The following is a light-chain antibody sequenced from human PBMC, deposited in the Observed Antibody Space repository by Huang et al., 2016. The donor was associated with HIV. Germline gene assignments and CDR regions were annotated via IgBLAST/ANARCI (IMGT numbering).Light chain of an antibody. CDR3: QQYGGSPFT. CDR1: HNVAGNY. Sequence: DIVLTQSPGTLALSPGERATLSCRASHNVAGNYVAWYQHRPGLAPRLLICGASTRATGIPDSFSGSGSGTDFTLTITRLEPEDFAVYYCQQYGGSPFTFGQGTKLEFK. J-gene: IGKJ2*01. CDR2: GAS. V-gene: IGKV3-20*01.